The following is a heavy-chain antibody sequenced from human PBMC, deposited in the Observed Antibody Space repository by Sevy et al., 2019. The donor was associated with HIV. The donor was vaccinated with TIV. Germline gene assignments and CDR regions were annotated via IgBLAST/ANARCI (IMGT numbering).Heavy chain of an antibody. V-gene: IGHV3-73*01. CDR3: SRHRPYYYGSGSSLDAFDI. CDR2: IRSKANSYAT. J-gene: IGHJ3*02. D-gene: IGHD3-10*01. Sequence: GGCLRLSCAASGFTFSGSAMHWVRQASGKGLEWVGRIRSKANSYATAYAASVKGRFTISRDDSKNTAYLQMNCLKTEDTAVYYCSRHRPYYYGSGSSLDAFDIWGQGTMVTVSS. CDR1: GFTFSGSA.